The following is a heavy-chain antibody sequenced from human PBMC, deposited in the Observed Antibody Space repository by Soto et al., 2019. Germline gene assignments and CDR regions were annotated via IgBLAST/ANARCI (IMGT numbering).Heavy chain of an antibody. J-gene: IGHJ3*02. CDR1: AGSISSYY. D-gene: IGHD1-26*01. CDR3: ARRYGSAFDS. CDR2: IYYSGST. V-gene: IGHV4-59*08. Sequence: QVQLQESGPGLVKPSETLSLTCTVSAGSISSYYWSWIRQPPGKGLEWVGYIYYSGSTNYNPSLKSRVTISVDTSKNQFSLKLSSVTAADTAVYYCARRYGSAFDSWGQGTMVTVSS.